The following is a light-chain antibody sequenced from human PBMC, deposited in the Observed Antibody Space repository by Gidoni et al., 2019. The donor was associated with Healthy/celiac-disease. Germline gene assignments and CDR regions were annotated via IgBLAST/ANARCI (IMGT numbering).Light chain of an antibody. CDR1: QSISSW. CDR3: QQYNSVPPT. Sequence: DIQMTQSPSTLSASVGDRVTITCRASQSISSWLAWYQQKPGKAPKLRIYKASSLESGVPSRFSGSGSGTEFTLTISSLQPDDFATYYCQQYNSVPPTFGGGTKVEIK. V-gene: IGKV1-5*03. J-gene: IGKJ4*01. CDR2: KAS.